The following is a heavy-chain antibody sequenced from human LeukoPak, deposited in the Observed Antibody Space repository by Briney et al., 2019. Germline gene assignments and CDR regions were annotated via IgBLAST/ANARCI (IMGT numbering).Heavy chain of an antibody. D-gene: IGHD2-2*01. V-gene: IGHV4-61*08. CDR1: GGSISSGGYY. CDR3: ASGGYCGGTSCYPNWFDP. CDR2: IYYSGSTNY. Sequence: SQTLSLTCTVSGGSISSGGYYWSWIRQHPGKGLEWIGYIYYSGSTNYNYNPSLKSRVTISVDTSKSQFSLNLSSVTAADTAIYYCASGGYCGGTSCYPNWFDPWGQGTLVTVSS. J-gene: IGHJ5*02.